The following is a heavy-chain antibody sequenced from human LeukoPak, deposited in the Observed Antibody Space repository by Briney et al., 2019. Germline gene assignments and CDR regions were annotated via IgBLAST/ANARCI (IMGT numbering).Heavy chain of an antibody. CDR1: GFTFRDYY. CDR3: ARDRIAAAFSAFDI. CDR2: INSSSSYT. D-gene: IGHD6-13*01. V-gene: IGHV3-11*06. Sequence: GGSLRLSCAASGFTFRDYYMSWIRQAPGKGLEWVSYINSSSSYTNYADSVKGRFTISRDNAKNSLYLQMNSLRAEDTAVYYCARDRIAAAFSAFDIWGQGTMVTVSS. J-gene: IGHJ3*02.